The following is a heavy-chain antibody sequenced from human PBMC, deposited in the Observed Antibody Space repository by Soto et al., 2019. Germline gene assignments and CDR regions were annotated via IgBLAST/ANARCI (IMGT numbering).Heavy chain of an antibody. CDR2: ISSSSSYT. D-gene: IGHD6-13*01. CDR1: GFTFSDYY. Sequence: QVQLVESGGGLVKPGGSLRLSCAASGFTFSDYYMSWIRQAPGKGLEWVSYISSSSSYTNYADSVKGRFTISRDNAKNSLYLQMNSLRAEDTAVYYCARIIAAAGGRRYFDLWGHGTLVTVSS. J-gene: IGHJ2*01. V-gene: IGHV3-11*05. CDR3: ARIIAAAGGRRYFDL.